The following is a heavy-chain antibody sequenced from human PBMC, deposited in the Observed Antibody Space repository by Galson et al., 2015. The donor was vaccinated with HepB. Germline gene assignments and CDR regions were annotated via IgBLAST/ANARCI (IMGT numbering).Heavy chain of an antibody. CDR2: VDPENDKT. Sequence: VKVSCKVSGYIFTEHYLHWVQQAPGKGLEWMGLVDPENDKTFYAEKFQGRLTVTADTSTDTAYMELSSLTSEDPAVYYCAMEKPRFGDPIWAFDLWGQGTMVTVSS. D-gene: IGHD2-21*02. J-gene: IGHJ3*01. CDR3: AMEKPRFGDPIWAFDL. CDR1: GYIFTEHY. V-gene: IGHV1-69-2*01.